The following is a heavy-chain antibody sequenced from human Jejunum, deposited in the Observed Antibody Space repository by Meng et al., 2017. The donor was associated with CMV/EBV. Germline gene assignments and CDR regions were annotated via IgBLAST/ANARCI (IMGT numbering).Heavy chain of an antibody. Sequence: YTFTSYDIRWVRQATGQGLEWMGWMNPNSGNTGYAQKFQGRVTMTRDTSIRTVYMEVTTLRSDDTAVYYCARAWGTSQLLSSLDSWGQGTLVTVSS. CDR3: ARAWGTSQLLSSLDS. D-gene: IGHD2-2*01. V-gene: IGHV1-8*01. J-gene: IGHJ4*02. CDR2: MNPNSGNT. CDR1: YTFTSYD.